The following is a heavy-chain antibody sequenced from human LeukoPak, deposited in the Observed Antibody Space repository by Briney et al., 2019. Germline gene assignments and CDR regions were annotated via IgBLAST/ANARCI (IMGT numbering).Heavy chain of an antibody. Sequence: SVNVSCKASGGTFSSYAISWVRQAPGQGLEWMGRIIPILGIANYAQKLQGRVTITADKSTSTAYMELSSLRSEDTAVYYCARGSSSRLNWFDPWGQGTLVTVSS. CDR2: IIPILGIA. J-gene: IGHJ5*02. CDR3: ARGSSSRLNWFDP. D-gene: IGHD6-13*01. CDR1: GGTFSSYA. V-gene: IGHV1-69*04.